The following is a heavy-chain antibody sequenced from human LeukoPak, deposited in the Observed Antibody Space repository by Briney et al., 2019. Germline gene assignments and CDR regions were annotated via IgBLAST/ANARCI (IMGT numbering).Heavy chain of an antibody. CDR3: AKVRSRNIVATMNIAY. CDR1: GFTFSSYG. Sequence: GGSLRLSCAASGFTFSSYGMHWVRQAPGKGLEWVAVISYDGSNKYYADSVKGRFTISRDNSKNTLYLQMNSLRAEDTAVYYCAKVRSRNIVATMNIAYCGQGSPLTVSS. D-gene: IGHD5-12*01. CDR2: ISYDGSNK. V-gene: IGHV3-30*18. J-gene: IGHJ6*01.